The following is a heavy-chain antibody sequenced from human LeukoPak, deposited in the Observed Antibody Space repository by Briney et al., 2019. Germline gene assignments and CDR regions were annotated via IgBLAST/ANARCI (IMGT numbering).Heavy chain of an antibody. CDR3: ARDPEETAMSFYYYYYYMDV. CDR2: ISSSSSTI. V-gene: IGHV3-48*01. Sequence: GGSLRLSCAASGFTFSSYAMTWVRQAPGKGLEWVSYISSSSSTIYYADSVKGRFTISRDNAKNSLYLQMNSLRAEDTAVYYCARDPEETAMSFYYYYYYMDVWGKGTTVTVSS. J-gene: IGHJ6*03. D-gene: IGHD2-21*02. CDR1: GFTFSSYA.